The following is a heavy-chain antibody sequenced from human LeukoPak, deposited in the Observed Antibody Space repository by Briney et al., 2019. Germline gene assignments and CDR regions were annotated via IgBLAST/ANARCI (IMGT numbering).Heavy chain of an antibody. Sequence: GASVKVSCKASGGTFSSYTISWVRQAPGQGLEWMGRIIPILGIANYAQKFQGRVTNTGDKSTSTAYMELSSLRSEDTAVYYCARLLMGTAAINNWFDPWGQGTLVTVSS. J-gene: IGHJ5*02. CDR2: IIPILGIA. CDR1: GGTFSSYT. V-gene: IGHV1-69*02. CDR3: ARLLMGTAAINNWFDP. D-gene: IGHD2-2*01.